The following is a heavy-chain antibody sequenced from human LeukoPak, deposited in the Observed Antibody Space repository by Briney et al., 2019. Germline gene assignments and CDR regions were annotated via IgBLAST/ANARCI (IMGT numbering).Heavy chain of an antibody. V-gene: IGHV1-8*01. CDR1: GYTFTSYD. CDR2: MNPNSGNT. D-gene: IGHD1-26*01. J-gene: IGHJ5*02. Sequence: LWASVNVSCKASGYTFTSYDINWVRQAAGQGLEWMGWMNPNSGNTVCAQKFQGRVTMTRNTSISTAYMELSSLRSEDTAVYYCARTKVYSGNYSGDWFDPWGQGTLVTVSS. CDR3: ARTKVYSGNYSGDWFDP.